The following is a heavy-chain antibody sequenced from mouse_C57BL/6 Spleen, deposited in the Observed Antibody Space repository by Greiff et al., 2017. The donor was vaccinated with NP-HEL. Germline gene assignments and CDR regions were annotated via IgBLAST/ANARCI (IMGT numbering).Heavy chain of an antibody. V-gene: IGHV1-69*01. Sequence: QVQLKQPGAELVMPGASVKLSCKASGYTFTSYWMHWVKQRPGQGLEWIGEIDPSDSYTNYNQKFKGKSTLTVDKSSSTAYMQLSSLTSEDSAVYYCARSDYDYSWFAYWGQGTLVTVSA. CDR3: ARSDYDYSWFAY. J-gene: IGHJ3*01. CDR1: GYTFTSYW. CDR2: IDPSDSYT. D-gene: IGHD2-4*01.